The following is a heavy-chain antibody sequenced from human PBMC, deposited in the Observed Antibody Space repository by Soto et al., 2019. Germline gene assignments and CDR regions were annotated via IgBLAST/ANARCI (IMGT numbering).Heavy chain of an antibody. CDR1: GGSISSGGYY. V-gene: IGHV4-31*03. Sequence: QVQLQESGPGLVKPSQTLSLTCTVSGGSISSGGYYWSWIRQHPGKGLEWIGYIYYSGSTYYNPSLKSRVTISVDTSKNQFSLKLSSVTAADTALYYCATLTMVRGALWYYYVMYVWCQGTTVTVSS. D-gene: IGHD3-10*01. CDR2: IYYSGST. J-gene: IGHJ6*02. CDR3: ATLTMVRGALWYYYVMYV.